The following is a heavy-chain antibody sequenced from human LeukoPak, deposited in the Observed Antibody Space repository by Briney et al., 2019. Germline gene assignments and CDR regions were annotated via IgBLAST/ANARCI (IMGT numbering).Heavy chain of an antibody. J-gene: IGHJ5*02. D-gene: IGHD3-10*01. CDR3: ARQGIRYGSESYYMRGWFDP. Sequence: PSETLSLTCAVYGGSFSAYYWSWIRQPPGKGLEWIGEINHSGNSNYNPSLKSRVTISVDTSKNQFSLKLSSVTAADTALYYCARQGIRYGSESYYMRGWFDPWGQGTLDTVSS. V-gene: IGHV4-34*01. CDR2: INHSGNS. CDR1: GGSFSAYY.